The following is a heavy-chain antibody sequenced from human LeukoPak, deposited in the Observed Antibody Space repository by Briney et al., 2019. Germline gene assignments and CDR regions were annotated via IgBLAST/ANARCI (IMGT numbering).Heavy chain of an antibody. J-gene: IGHJ4*02. CDR1: GGSFSGYY. CDR2: INHSGST. CDR3: ARDLEAAAGSLPYIDY. Sequence: SETLSLTCAVYGGSFSGYYWSWIRQPPGKGLEWIGEINHSGSTNYNPSLKSRVTISVDTSKNQFSLKLSSVTAADTAVYYCARDLEAAAGSLPYIDYWGQGTLVTVSS. V-gene: IGHV4-34*01. D-gene: IGHD6-13*01.